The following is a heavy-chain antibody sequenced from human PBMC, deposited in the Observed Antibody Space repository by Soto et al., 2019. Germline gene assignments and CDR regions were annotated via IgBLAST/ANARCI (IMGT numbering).Heavy chain of an antibody. CDR1: GFTFSSYW. J-gene: IGHJ4*02. CDR2: IKQDGSEK. CDR3: ARHVPYYDILTGHQNYFDY. V-gene: IGHV3-7*01. D-gene: IGHD3-9*01. Sequence: HPGGSLRLSCAASGFTFSSYWMSWVRQAPGKGLEWVGNIKQDGSEKYYVDSVKGRFTISRDNAKNSLYLQMNSLRAEDTAVYYCARHVPYYDILTGHQNYFDYWGQGTLVTVSS.